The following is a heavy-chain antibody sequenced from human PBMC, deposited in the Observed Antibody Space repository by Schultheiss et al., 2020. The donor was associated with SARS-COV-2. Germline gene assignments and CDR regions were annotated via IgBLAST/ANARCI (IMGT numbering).Heavy chain of an antibody. CDR3: AALNGIPYYYDSSGSDY. D-gene: IGHD3-22*01. CDR1: GYSISSGYY. CDR2: IYHSGST. J-gene: IGHJ4*02. V-gene: IGHV4-38-2*01. Sequence: SETLSLTCAVSGYSISSGYYWGWIRQPPGKGLEWIVSIYHSGSTYYNPSLKSRVTISVDTSKNQFSLKLSSVTAADTAVYYCAALNGIPYYYDSSGSDYWGQGTLVTVSS.